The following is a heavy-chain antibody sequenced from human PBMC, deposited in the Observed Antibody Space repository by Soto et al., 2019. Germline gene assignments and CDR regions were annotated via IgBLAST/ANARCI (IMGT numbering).Heavy chain of an antibody. D-gene: IGHD6-6*01. CDR1: GFTFSGSA. CDR2: IRSKANSYAT. V-gene: IGHV3-73*01. CDR3: TTSIAARPSAGNY. Sequence: GGSLRLSCAASGFTFSGSAMHWVRQASGKGLEWVGRIRSKANSYATAYAASVKGRFTISRDDSKNTAYLQMNSLKTEDTAVYYCTTSIAARPSAGNYWGQGTLVTVSS. J-gene: IGHJ4*02.